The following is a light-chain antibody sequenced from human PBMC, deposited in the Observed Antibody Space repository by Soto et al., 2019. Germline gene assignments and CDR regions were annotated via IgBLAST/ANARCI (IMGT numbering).Light chain of an antibody. CDR3: QQYGGSPQA. CDR1: QSVTRNY. J-gene: IGKJ2*01. Sequence: EIVLTPSPGTLSLSPGERATLSCRASQSVTRNYLAWYQQKPGQAPRILIYGASSRATGIPDRFSGSGSGTDFTLTITSLEPEDFAVYYCQQYGGSPQAFGQGTKLEIK. CDR2: GAS. V-gene: IGKV3-20*01.